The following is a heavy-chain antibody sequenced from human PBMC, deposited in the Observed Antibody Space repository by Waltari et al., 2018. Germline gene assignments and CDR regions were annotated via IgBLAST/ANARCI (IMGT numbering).Heavy chain of an antibody. Sequence: EVQLVQSGAEVKKPGESLKISCKGSGYSFTSYWIGWVRQMPGKGLEWMGIIYPGDSDTRYSPSFQVQVTISADKSISTAYLQWSSLKASDTAMYYCARPYGFLEWLPTQGAFDIWGQGTMVTVSS. D-gene: IGHD3-3*01. J-gene: IGHJ3*02. CDR1: GYSFTSYW. V-gene: IGHV5-51*03. CDR3: ARPYGFLEWLPTQGAFDI. CDR2: IYPGDSDT.